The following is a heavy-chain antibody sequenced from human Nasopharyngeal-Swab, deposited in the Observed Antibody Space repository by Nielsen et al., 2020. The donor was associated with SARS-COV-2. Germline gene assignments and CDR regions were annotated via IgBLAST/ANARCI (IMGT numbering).Heavy chain of an antibody. Sequence: WIRQPPGTGLEWIGYIYYSGSTNYNPSLKSRVTISVDTSKNQFSLKLSSVTAADAAVYYCARVAAAGGDVWGQGTTVTVSS. CDR2: IYYSGST. CDR3: ARVAAAGGDV. D-gene: IGHD6-13*01. V-gene: IGHV4-59*01. J-gene: IGHJ6*02.